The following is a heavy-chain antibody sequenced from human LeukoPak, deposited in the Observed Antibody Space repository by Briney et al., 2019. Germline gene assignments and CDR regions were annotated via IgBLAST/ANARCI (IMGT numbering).Heavy chain of an antibody. CDR1: GESFSGYH. V-gene: IGHV4-34*01. J-gene: IGHJ4*02. D-gene: IGHD1-26*01. CDR3: ARRPPNSGTYDGPPGLGY. Sequence: SETLSLTCAVYGESFSGYHWSWIRQPPGKGLEWIGEVNHSGTTYNPSLKSRVTISVDTAKSQFSLKLNSVTAADTAIYYCARRPPNSGTYDGPPGLGYWGQGTPVTVSS. CDR2: VNHSGT.